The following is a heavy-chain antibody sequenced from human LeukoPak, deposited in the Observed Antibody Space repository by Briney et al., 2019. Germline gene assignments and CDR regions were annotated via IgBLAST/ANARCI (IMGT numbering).Heavy chain of an antibody. J-gene: IGHJ4*02. V-gene: IGHV3-64*01. D-gene: IGHD2-15*01. Sequence: GRSLRLSCAASGFTFSSYGMHWVRQAPGKGLEFVSAISSDGVSTYYANSVKGRFTISRDNSKNTLYLQMRSLRAEDMAVYYCASATAEYCSGGSCYSGDYWGQGTLVTVFS. CDR1: GFTFSSYG. CDR3: ASATAEYCSGGSCYSGDY. CDR2: ISSDGVST.